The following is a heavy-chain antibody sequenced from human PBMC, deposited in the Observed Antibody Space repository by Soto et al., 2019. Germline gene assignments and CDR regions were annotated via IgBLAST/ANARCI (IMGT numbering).Heavy chain of an antibody. J-gene: IGHJ4*02. CDR3: ARDRNIVVVPAAIAEY. D-gene: IGHD2-2*01. CDR2: IWYDGVKK. V-gene: IGHV3-33*01. Sequence: QVQLVESGGGVVQPGRSLRLSCAASGFSFSNYGMHWVRQAPGKGLEWVAAIWYDGVKKHHADSVKGRFTISRDNSKNTLYLQMNSPRAEDTAVYYCARDRNIVVVPAAIAEYWGQGTLVTVSP. CDR1: GFSFSNYG.